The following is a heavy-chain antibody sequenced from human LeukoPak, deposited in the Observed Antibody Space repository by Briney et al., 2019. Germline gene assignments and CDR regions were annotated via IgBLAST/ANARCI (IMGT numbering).Heavy chain of an antibody. Sequence: PSETLSLTCAVYGGSFSGYYWSWIRQPPGKGLEWIGEINHSGSTNYNPSLKSRVTISVDTSKNRFSLKLSSVTAADTAVYYCARRQQLVGYFQHWGQGTLVTVSS. CDR3: ARRQQLVGYFQH. J-gene: IGHJ1*01. CDR2: INHSGST. D-gene: IGHD6-13*01. V-gene: IGHV4-34*01. CDR1: GGSFSGYY.